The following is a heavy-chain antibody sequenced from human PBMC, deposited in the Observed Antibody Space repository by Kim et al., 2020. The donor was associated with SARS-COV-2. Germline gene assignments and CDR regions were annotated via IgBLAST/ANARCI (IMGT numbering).Heavy chain of an antibody. CDR3: ARVEMATIGVGWFDP. J-gene: IGHJ5*02. CDR1: GYTFTSYG. CDR2: ISAYNGNT. Sequence: ASVKVSCKASGYTFTSYGISWVRQAPGQGLEWMGWISAYNGNTNYAQKLQGRVTMTTDTSTSTAYMELRSLRSDDTAVYYCARVEMATIGVGWFDPWGQGTLVTVSS. V-gene: IGHV1-18*01. D-gene: IGHD5-12*01.